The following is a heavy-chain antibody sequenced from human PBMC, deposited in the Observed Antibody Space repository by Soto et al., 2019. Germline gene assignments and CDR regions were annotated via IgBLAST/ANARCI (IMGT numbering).Heavy chain of an antibody. V-gene: IGHV3-15*01. Sequence: EVQLVESGGGLVKPGGSLRLSCAASGFPFSKAWMSWVRQVPGKGLEWVGRIKTKADGGTTDYAAPVDGRFTISRDDSSNTRYLQINSRTTEDTAIYYCPKVLGYGRGGNCFTSDYSCPRAVVNGSS. CDR2: IKTKADGGTT. CDR3: PKVLGYGRGGNCFTSDY. J-gene: IGHJ4*02. D-gene: IGHD2-15*01. CDR1: GFPFSKAW.